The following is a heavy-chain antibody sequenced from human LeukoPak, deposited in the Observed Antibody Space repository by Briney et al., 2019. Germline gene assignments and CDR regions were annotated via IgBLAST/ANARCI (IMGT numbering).Heavy chain of an antibody. J-gene: IGHJ4*02. D-gene: IGHD3-9*01. CDR3: ARGDILTGYKGSKALDY. Sequence: GGSLRLSCAASGFTFSSYAMSWVRQAPGKGLEWVSAISGRGGSTYYADSVKGRFTISRDNAKNSLYLQMNSLRAEDTAVYYCARGDILTGYKGSKALDYWGQGTLVTVSS. CDR2: ISGRGGST. V-gene: IGHV3-23*01. CDR1: GFTFSSYA.